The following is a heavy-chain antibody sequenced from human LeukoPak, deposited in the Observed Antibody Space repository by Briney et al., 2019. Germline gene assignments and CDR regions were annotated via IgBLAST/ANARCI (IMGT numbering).Heavy chain of an antibody. V-gene: IGHV1-2*02. D-gene: IGHD6-19*01. J-gene: IGHJ4*02. CDR2: INPNSGGT. Sequence: ASVKVSCKASGYIFTGYYMHWVRQAPGQGLEWMGWINPNSGGTNYAQKFQGRVTMTRDTSISTAYMELSRLRSDDTAVYYCARTVKGKDGQWLVLVYWGRGTLVTVSS. CDR3: ARTVKGKDGQWLVLVY. CDR1: GYIFTGYY.